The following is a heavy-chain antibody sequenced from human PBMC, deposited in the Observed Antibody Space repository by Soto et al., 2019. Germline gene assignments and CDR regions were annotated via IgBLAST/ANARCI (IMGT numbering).Heavy chain of an antibody. Sequence: SLRLSCAASGFTFSSYGMHWVRQAPGKGLEWVAVISYDGSNKYYADSVKGRFTISRDNSKNTLYLQMNSLRAEDTAVYYCAKGLGQLLPVYYYYGMDVWGQGTTATVSS. D-gene: IGHD3-10*01. CDR2: ISYDGSNK. V-gene: IGHV3-30*18. CDR1: GFTFSSYG. CDR3: AKGLGQLLPVYYYYGMDV. J-gene: IGHJ6*02.